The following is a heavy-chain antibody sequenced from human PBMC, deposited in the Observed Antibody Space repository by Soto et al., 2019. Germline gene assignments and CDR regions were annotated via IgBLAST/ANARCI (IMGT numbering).Heavy chain of an antibody. CDR1: GGTLSSYT. CDR2: IIPILGIA. CDR3: ARDRVESGYPEYFQH. V-gene: IGHV1-69*04. Sequence: SVKGSCKASGGTLSSYTISWVRQAPGQGLEWMGRIIPILGIANYAQKFQGRVTITADKSTSTAYMELSSLRSEDTAVYYCARDRVESGYPEYFQHWGQGTLVTVSS. D-gene: IGHD3-22*01. J-gene: IGHJ1*01.